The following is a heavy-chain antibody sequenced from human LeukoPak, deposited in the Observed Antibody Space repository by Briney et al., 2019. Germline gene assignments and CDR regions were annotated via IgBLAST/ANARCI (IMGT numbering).Heavy chain of an antibody. V-gene: IGHV4-39*07. CDR1: GGSINSNSFY. CDR2: LSYSGST. D-gene: IGHD2-21*02. CDR3: ARLDALAYCGGDCYPDRIHDAFDI. Sequence: SETLSLTCTVSGGSINSNSFYWGWARQPPGRGLEWIGIAGLSYSGSTYYSPSLKGRITISVDMAKSQSSLRLSSVTAADTAVYYCARLDALAYCGGDCYPDRIHDAFDIWGQGTMVTVSS. J-gene: IGHJ3*02.